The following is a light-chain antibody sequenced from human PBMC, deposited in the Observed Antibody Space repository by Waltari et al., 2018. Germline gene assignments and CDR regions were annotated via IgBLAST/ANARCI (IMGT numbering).Light chain of an antibody. CDR3: QQSYSTPWT. CDR1: QSISSY. Sequence: DIQMTQSPSSLSASVGDRVPITCRASQSISSYLNWYQQKPVKAPKLMIYAASSLQSGVPSRFSVSGSWTDLTLTIGSLQPEEFATYYGQQSYSTPWTFGQGTKVEIK. CDR2: AAS. V-gene: IGKV1-39*01. J-gene: IGKJ1*01.